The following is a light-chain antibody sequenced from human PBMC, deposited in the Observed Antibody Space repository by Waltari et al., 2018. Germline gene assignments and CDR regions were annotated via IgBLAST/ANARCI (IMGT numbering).Light chain of an antibody. CDR1: QNIRTH. Sequence: DIQMTQSPSSLSASVGDTVTVTCRASQNIRTHLNWYQQKPTPAPKLLIYAASTLHRGVPSIFSGSGSETDSTLTVTNLQPDDFAIYFCQQSFSSPWTFGQGTRV. CDR2: AAS. CDR3: QQSFSSPWT. V-gene: IGKV1-39*01. J-gene: IGKJ1*01.